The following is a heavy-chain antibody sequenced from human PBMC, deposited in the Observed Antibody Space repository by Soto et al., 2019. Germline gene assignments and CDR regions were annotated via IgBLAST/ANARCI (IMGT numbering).Heavy chain of an antibody. V-gene: IGHV3-30*18. CDR2: ISYDGSNK. D-gene: IGHD6-19*01. CDR1: GFTFSSYG. CDR3: AKDITVAGSRWGYDYYSGLDV. J-gene: IGHJ6*04. Sequence: QVQLVESGGGVVQPGRSLRLSCAASGFTFSSYGMHWVRQAPGKGLEWVAVISYDGSNKYYADSVKGRLTISRDNSKNTLYLQMNSLRAEDTAVYYCAKDITVAGSRWGYDYYSGLDVWGKGTTVTVSS.